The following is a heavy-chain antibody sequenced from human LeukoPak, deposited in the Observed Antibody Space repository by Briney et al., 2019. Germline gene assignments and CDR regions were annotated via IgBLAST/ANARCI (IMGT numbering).Heavy chain of an antibody. CDR2: IFYRGIL. CDR3: ARAPIAVAGAGHGYFDY. J-gene: IGHJ4*02. CDR1: GGSISSSSYY. Sequence: PSETLSLTCTVSGGSISSSSYYWGWVRQPPGSGLEWIGSIFYRGILYYSPSLKSRVTISVDTSKNPFSLKLTSVTAADTAVYYCARAPIAVAGAGHGYFDYWGQGTLVTVSS. D-gene: IGHD6-19*01. V-gene: IGHV4-39*01.